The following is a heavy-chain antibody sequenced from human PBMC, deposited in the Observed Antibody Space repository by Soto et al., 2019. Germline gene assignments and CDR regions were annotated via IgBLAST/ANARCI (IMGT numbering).Heavy chain of an antibody. J-gene: IGHJ1*01. Sequence: ASVRVSCKASGYTFTSYGISWVRQAPGQGLEWMGWISAYNGNTNYAQKFQGRVTMTTDTSTSTAYMELRSLRSDDTAVYYCARDRGHVLLWFGELSNWGQGTLVTVSS. D-gene: IGHD3-10*01. V-gene: IGHV1-18*01. CDR2: ISAYNGNT. CDR3: ARDRGHVLLWFGELSN. CDR1: GYTFTSYG.